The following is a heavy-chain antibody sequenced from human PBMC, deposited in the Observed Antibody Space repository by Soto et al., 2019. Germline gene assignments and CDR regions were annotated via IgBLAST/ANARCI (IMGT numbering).Heavy chain of an antibody. CDR3: AKLTGYDFWSDYYKLEYFQH. CDR1: GFTFSSYA. V-gene: IGHV3-23*01. Sequence: GESVRLSCAASGFTFSSYAMSWVRQGPGKGLEWVSAISGSGGRTYYADSVKGRFTISRDDSKNTLYLQMNSLRADDTAVYYCAKLTGYDFWSDYYKLEYFQHWGQGT. CDR2: ISGSGGRT. J-gene: IGHJ1*01. D-gene: IGHD3-3*01.